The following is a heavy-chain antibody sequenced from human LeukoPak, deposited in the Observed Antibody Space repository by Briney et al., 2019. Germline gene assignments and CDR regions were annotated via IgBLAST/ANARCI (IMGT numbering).Heavy chain of an antibody. CDR2: MNPNSGNT. D-gene: IGHD3-3*01. CDR1: GYTFTSYD. V-gene: IGHV1-8*01. J-gene: IGHJ5*02. CDR3: ARRLYSTYYDFWSGRYNWFDP. Sequence: GASVKVSCKASGYTFTSYDINWVRQATGQGLEWMGWMNPNSGNTGYAQKFQGRVTMTRNTSIGTAYMELSSLRSEDTAVYYCARRLYSTYYDFWSGRYNWFDPWGQGTLVTVSS.